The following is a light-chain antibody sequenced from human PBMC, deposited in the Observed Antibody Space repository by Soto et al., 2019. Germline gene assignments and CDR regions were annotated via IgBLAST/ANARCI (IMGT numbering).Light chain of an antibody. CDR2: GAS. V-gene: IGKV3-15*01. CDR3: HQYGSSPWT. Sequence: EIVMTQSPATLSVSPGERATLSCRASQSVSSNLAWYQQKPGQAPRLLIYGASTRATGIPARFSGSGSGTDFTLTISRLEPEDFGVYYCHQYGSSPWTSGQGTKVDIK. CDR1: QSVSSN. J-gene: IGKJ1*01.